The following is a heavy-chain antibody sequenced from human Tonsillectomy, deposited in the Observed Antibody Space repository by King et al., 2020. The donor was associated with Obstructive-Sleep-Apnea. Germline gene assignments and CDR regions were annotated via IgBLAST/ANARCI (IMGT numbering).Heavy chain of an antibody. J-gene: IGHJ5*02. V-gene: IGHV4-34*01. CDR1: GGSFSDYF. CDR2: INHSGST. CDR3: ARDSGAASVNWFDP. Sequence: VQLQQWGAGLLKPSETLSLTCAVFGGSFSDYFWSWIRQPPGKGLEWIGEINHSGSTNYNPSLKSRVTISVDTSKNQFSLRLSSVTAADTAVYYCARDSGAASVNWFDPWGQGALVTVSS. D-gene: IGHD6-13*01.